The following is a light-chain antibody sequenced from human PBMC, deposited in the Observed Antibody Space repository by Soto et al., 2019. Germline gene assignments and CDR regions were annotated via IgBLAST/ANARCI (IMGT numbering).Light chain of an antibody. Sequence: QSVLTQPPSASGSPGQSVTISCTGTSSDVGAYNYVSWYQQLPGKAPKLIIYEVSKRPSGVPDRFSGSKSGNTASLTVSGLQAEDEADYYYTSYAGTYSFFYVFGTGT. CDR2: EVS. CDR1: SSDVGAYNY. J-gene: IGLJ1*01. CDR3: TSYAGTYSFFYV. V-gene: IGLV2-8*01.